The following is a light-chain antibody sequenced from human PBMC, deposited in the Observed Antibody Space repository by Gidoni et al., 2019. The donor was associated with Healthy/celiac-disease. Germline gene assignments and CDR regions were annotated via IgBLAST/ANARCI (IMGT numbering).Light chain of an antibody. CDR3: QQSYSTPRT. J-gene: IGKJ1*01. CDR2: AAS. V-gene: IGKV1-39*01. CDR1: QSISSY. Sequence: DIQMTQSPSSLSASVGDRVTITCRASQSISSYLNWYQQKPGKVPKLLIYAASILQSGVPSRFSGRGSGTDLPLTISSRKLEDFAIYYCQQSYSTPRTFGQGTKVEIK.